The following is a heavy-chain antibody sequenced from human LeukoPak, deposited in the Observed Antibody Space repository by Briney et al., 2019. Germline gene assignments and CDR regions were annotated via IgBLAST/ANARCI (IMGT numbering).Heavy chain of an antibody. CDR2: ITYDGGNK. CDR1: GFTFSRHG. CDR3: VKIDGDWSNFDS. J-gene: IGHJ4*02. Sequence: HPGGSLRLSCAASGFTFSRHGMHWVRQAPGKGLDWVAFITYDGGNKYYADSVKGRLTISRDNSKNTLYLQMNSLTAEDTAVYYCVKIDGDWSNFDSWGQGTLLTVSS. V-gene: IGHV3-30*02. D-gene: IGHD3-9*01.